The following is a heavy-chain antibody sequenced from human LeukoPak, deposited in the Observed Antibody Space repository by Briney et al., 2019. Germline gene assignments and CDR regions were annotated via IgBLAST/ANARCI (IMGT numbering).Heavy chain of an antibody. V-gene: IGHV3-15*01. CDR2: IKAKTNGGTA. CDR3: AKDRWVGGSAFDI. CDR1: GFTFSNAW. J-gene: IGHJ3*02. D-gene: IGHD3-10*01. Sequence: GGSLRLSCAASGFTFSNAWMSWVRRAPGKGLEWVGRIKAKTNGGTADYTPPVKGRFTISRDDSKNTLYLQMNSLKTDDTAVYYCAKDRWVGGSAFDIWGQGTMVTVSS.